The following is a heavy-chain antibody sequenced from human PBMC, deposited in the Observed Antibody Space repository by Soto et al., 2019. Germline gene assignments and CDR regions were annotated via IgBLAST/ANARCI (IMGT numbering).Heavy chain of an antibody. CDR3: GDVFDL. Sequence: EVQLVESGGGLVQPGGSLRLSCAASGFTVSNSWMHWVRQAPGKGLVWLSGINHDGSGTYYADSVKGRFTISRDNTKNTLFLQINSLRAEDTAVYYCGDVFDLWGRGTLVTVSS. D-gene: IGHD3-16*01. CDR2: INHDGSGT. V-gene: IGHV3-74*01. J-gene: IGHJ2*01. CDR1: GFTVSNSW.